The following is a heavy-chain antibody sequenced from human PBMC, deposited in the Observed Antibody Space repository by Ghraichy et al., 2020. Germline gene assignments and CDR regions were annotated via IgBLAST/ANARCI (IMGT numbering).Heavy chain of an antibody. D-gene: IGHD6-13*01. CDR3: AKEHSNNWYDAFDM. Sequence: GGSLRLSCAASGFIFSSYAMSWVRHSPGKGLEWVSGISDSGSNTYYADSVKGRFTISRDNSKNTLYLQVNSPRVEDTATYYCAKEHSNNWYDAFDMWGQGTMVTVSS. V-gene: IGHV3-23*01. CDR1: GFIFSSYA. J-gene: IGHJ3*02. CDR2: ISDSGSNT.